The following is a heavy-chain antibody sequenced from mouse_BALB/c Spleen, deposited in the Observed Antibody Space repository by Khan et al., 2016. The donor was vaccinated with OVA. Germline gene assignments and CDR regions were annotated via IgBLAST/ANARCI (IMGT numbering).Heavy chain of an antibody. CDR3: ASSITTSKWDYYAMDF. CDR2: ISSGGHYT. Sequence: EVELVESGGDLVKPGGSLKLSCAASGFTFSSYGMSWVRQTPDKRLEWVATISSGGHYTYFPDSVRGRFTVSRDNAKNTLYLQMSSLKSEDTAMYYCASSITTSKWDYYAMDFCGQGPSVTVSS. D-gene: IGHD1-2*01. CDR1: GFTFSSYG. V-gene: IGHV5-6*01. J-gene: IGHJ4*01.